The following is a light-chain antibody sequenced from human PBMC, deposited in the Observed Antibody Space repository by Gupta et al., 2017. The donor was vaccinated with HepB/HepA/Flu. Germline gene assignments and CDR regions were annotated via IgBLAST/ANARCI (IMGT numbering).Light chain of an antibody. Sequence: DIVMTQSPLSLPVTPGEPASISCRSSQSLLHSNGYNYLDWYLQKPGQSPQLLIYLGSNRAAGVPDRFSGSGSGTEFTLKISRGEAEDVGVYYCMQALQTPPFTFGHGTKVDIK. V-gene: IGKV2-28*01. CDR1: QSLLHSNGYNY. J-gene: IGKJ3*01. CDR3: MQALQTPPFT. CDR2: LGS.